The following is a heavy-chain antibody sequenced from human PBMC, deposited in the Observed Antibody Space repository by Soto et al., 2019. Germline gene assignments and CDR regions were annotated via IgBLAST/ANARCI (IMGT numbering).Heavy chain of an antibody. Sequence: PGGSLRLSCAASGFTFNGYWMHWVRQTPGKGLACVSRINTDGKITWYADSVKGRVTISRDNAKDTLYLQMNNLQVEDTALYYCTRSRGATVFDYWGRGTLVTVSS. J-gene: IGHJ4*02. CDR1: GFTFNGYW. V-gene: IGHV3-74*01. CDR3: TRSRGATVFDY. D-gene: IGHD5-12*01. CDR2: INTDGKIT.